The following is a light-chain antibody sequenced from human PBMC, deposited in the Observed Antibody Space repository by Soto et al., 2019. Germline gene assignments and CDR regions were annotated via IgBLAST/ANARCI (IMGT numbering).Light chain of an antibody. J-gene: IGKJ5*01. CDR1: QSVRSK. CDR2: DAS. CDR3: QQYNDRPPIT. V-gene: IGKV3-15*01. Sequence: IVMTQSPATVSVSPGERVTLSCRASQSVRSKLAWYQQKPGQAPRLLIYDASTRATGIPARFSGSGSGTEFTLTIGSLQSEDFAVYHCQQYNDRPPITFGQGTRLEIK.